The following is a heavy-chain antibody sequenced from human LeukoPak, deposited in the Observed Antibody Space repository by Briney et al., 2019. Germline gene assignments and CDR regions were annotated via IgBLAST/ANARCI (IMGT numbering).Heavy chain of an antibody. CDR1: GYTFTSYD. V-gene: IGHV1-8*01. J-gene: IGHJ4*02. CDR2: MNPNSGNT. Sequence: ASVKVSCKASGYTFTSYDINWVRQATGQGLEWMGWMNPNSGNTGYAQKFQGRVTMTRNTSISTAYMELSSLRAEDTAVYYCARRRYSSDPYYFDYWGQGTLVTVSS. CDR3: ARRRYSSDPYYFDY. D-gene: IGHD6-19*01.